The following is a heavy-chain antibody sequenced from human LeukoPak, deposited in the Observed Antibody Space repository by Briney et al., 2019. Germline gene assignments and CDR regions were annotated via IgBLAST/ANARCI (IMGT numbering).Heavy chain of an antibody. CDR1: GGSIRSSYYY. D-gene: IGHD1-26*01. CDR2: IYDSGST. V-gene: IGHV4-39*07. Sequence: PSETLSLTCTVSGGSIRSSYYYWGWIRQPPGKGLEWIGSIYDSGSTYYNPSLKSRVTISVDTSKNQFSLKLSSVTAADTAVYYCARDLRGSYYFDYWGQGTLVTVSS. CDR3: ARDLRGSYYFDY. J-gene: IGHJ4*02.